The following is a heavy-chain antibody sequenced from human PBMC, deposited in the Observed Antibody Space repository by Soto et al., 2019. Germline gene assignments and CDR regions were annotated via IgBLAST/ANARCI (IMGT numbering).Heavy chain of an antibody. V-gene: IGHV1-18*01. CDR3: ATGLLGYCSGGSCYSDS. J-gene: IGHJ4*02. D-gene: IGHD2-15*01. CDR1: AYTFTNYA. CDR2: ISGDNGNT. Sequence: QVQLVQSGAEVKKPGASVRVSCQTSAYTFTNYAVSWVRQAPGQGLEWMGWISGDNGNTIYAQKFQGGVIMTTDTSTRKAYMELRSLRSDDPAVYYCATGLLGYCSGGSCYSDSWGQGTLVTVSS.